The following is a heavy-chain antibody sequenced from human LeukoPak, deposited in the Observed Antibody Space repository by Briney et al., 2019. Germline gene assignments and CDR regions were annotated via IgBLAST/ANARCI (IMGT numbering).Heavy chain of an antibody. CDR1: TGSLSGYY. CDR2: INYSGSP. Sequence: PSETPSLTCGVSTGSLSGYYWRWIRQPPGGGLEWIGEINYSGSPNYNPSLKSRVTISGDTSKKQFSLNLTPVTAADTGVYYCARGVDLWGRGTPVTVSS. V-gene: IGHV4-34*01. J-gene: IGHJ2*01. CDR3: ARGVDL.